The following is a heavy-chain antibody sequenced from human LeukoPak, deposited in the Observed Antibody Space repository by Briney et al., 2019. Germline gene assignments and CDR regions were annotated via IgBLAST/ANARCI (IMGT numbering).Heavy chain of an antibody. Sequence: GGSLRLSCAASGFTFSNYGMSWVRQAPGKGLEWVANIKQDGSEKYYVDSVKGRFTISKDNAKNSLYLQMHSLRVEDTAVYYCASGGRLGRFDPWGQGTLVTVSS. CDR2: IKQDGSEK. D-gene: IGHD3-16*01. V-gene: IGHV3-7*01. CDR1: GFTFSNYG. J-gene: IGHJ5*02. CDR3: ASGGRLGRFDP.